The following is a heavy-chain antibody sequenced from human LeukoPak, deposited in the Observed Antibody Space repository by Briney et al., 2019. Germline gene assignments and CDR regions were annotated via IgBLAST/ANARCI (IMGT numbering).Heavy chain of an antibody. CDR3: ARQVSGWYSY. CDR2: IYPGDSDT. D-gene: IGHD6-19*01. J-gene: IGHJ4*02. V-gene: IGHV5-51*01. CDR1: GYSFTSHW. Sequence: GESLKISCKGSGYSFTSHWIGWVRQMPGKGLDWMGIIYPGDSDTRYGPSFQGQVTISADKSISTAYLQWSSLKASDTAIYYCARQVSGWYSYWGQGTLVTVSS.